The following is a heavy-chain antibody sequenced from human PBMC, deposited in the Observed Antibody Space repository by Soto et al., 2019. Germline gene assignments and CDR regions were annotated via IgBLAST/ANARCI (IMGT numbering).Heavy chain of an antibody. CDR3: AKIGLPDYYDSSGYAY. V-gene: IGHV3-30*18. CDR2: ISYDGSNK. CDR1: GFTFSSYG. Sequence: GGFLRLSCAASGFTFSSYGMHWVRQAPGKGLEWVAVISYDGSNKYYADSVKGRFTISRDNSKNTLYLQMNSLRAEDTAVYYCAKIGLPDYYDSSGYAYWGQGTLVTVSS. D-gene: IGHD3-22*01. J-gene: IGHJ4*02.